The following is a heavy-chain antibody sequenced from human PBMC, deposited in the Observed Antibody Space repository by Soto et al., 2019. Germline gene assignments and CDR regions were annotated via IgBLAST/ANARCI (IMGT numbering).Heavy chain of an antibody. J-gene: IGHJ4*02. D-gene: IGHD2-2*01. Sequence: QVQLVQSGAEVKKPGSSVKVSCKASGVTFGSYAFSWVRQAPGQGLEWMGGIIPVSGAAHYAQKFQGRVTITADESTRTAYMELTSLSSQETAVYYCATALGCSSTSCTLDYWGQGTRVIVSS. CDR3: ATALGCSSTSCTLDY. V-gene: IGHV1-69*01. CDR1: GVTFGSYA. CDR2: IIPVSGAA.